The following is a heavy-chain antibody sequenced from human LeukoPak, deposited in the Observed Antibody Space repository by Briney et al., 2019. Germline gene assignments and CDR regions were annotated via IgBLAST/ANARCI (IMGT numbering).Heavy chain of an antibody. CDR2: IKTDGSQI. Sequence: GGSLRLSCVASGFTFSSYWMTWVRQAPGKGLEWVANIKTDGSQIYYVDSVKGRFTISRDNAKNSLYLQMNSLRAEDTAVYYCARDLYCSSGSCYSGLYYWGQGTLVTVSS. CDR1: GFTFSSYW. D-gene: IGHD2-15*01. CDR3: ARDLYCSSGSCYSGLYY. V-gene: IGHV3-7*01. J-gene: IGHJ4*02.